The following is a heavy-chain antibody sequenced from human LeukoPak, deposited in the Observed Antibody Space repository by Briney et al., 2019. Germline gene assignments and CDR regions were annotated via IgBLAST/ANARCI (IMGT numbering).Heavy chain of an antibody. Sequence: PSETLSLTCTVSGGSISTDDFYWSWIRQAPGKGLEWLGYIDSIGNPYYSPSLNSPIIILVDTSKNQFPLKLSSVTAADTAVYYCARAYHYYDSSGYYSSWFDPWGQGSLVTVSS. CDR1: GGSISTDDFY. J-gene: IGHJ5*02. D-gene: IGHD3-22*01. CDR2: IDSIGNP. V-gene: IGHV4-30-4*01. CDR3: ARAYHYYDSSGYYSSWFDP.